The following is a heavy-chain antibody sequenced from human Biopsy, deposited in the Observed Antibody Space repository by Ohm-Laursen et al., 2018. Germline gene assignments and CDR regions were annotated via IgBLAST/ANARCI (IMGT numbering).Heavy chain of an antibody. CDR2: INHSGRT. D-gene: IGHD3-22*01. J-gene: IGHJ6*02. CDR3: VRGVDYYDPYHYYALDV. Sequence: TLSLTCFVYGESFNGYYWNWIRQTPGKGLEWIGEINHSGRTNYNPSLKSRVTISVDTSKNQFSLKVRSVTAADTAVYYCVRGVDYYDPYHYYALDVWGQGTTVTISS. CDR1: GESFNGYY. V-gene: IGHV4-34*01.